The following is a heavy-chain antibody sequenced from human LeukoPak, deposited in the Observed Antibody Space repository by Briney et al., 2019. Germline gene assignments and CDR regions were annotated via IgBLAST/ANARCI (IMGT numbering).Heavy chain of an antibody. J-gene: IGHJ4*02. D-gene: IGHD3-22*01. CDR2: INHSGST. CDR3: ARAILMIGTYYFDY. Sequence: SETLSLTCAVYGGSFSGYYWSWIRQPPGKGLEWIGEINHSGSTNYNPSLKSRVTISVDTSKNQFSLKLSSVTAADTAVYYCARAILMIGTYYFDYWGQGTLVTVSS. V-gene: IGHV4-34*01. CDR1: GGSFSGYY.